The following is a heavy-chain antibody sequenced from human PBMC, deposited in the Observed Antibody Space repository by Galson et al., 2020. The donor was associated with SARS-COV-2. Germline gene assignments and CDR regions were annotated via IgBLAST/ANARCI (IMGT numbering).Heavy chain of an antibody. CDR1: GFTFSSYA. Sequence: GESLKISCAASGFTFSSYAMHWVRQAPGKGLEWVAVISYDGSNTYYADSVKGRFTISRDNSKNTLYLQMNSLRAEDTAVYYCARDHIAAAGTTDFDYWGQGTLVTVSS. J-gene: IGHJ4*02. D-gene: IGHD6-13*01. V-gene: IGHV3-30*04. CDR3: ARDHIAAAGTTDFDY. CDR2: ISYDGSNT.